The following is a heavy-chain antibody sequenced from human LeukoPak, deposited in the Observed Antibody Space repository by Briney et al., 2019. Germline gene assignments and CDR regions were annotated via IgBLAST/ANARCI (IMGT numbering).Heavy chain of an antibody. V-gene: IGHV3-15*01. Sequence: GGSLRLSCAASGFTFSNAWMSWVRQAPGKGLEWVGRIKSKTDGGTTDYAAPVKGRFTISRDDSKNTLYLQMNSLKTEDTAVYYCAKSQDDFLGPFDYWGQGTLVTVSS. J-gene: IGHJ4*02. D-gene: IGHD2-21*02. CDR3: AKSQDDFLGPFDY. CDR1: GFTFSNAW. CDR2: IKSKTDGGTT.